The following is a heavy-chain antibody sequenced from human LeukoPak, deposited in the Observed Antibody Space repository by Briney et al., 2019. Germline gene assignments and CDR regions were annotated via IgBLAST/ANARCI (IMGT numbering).Heavy chain of an antibody. D-gene: IGHD3-3*01. CDR2: IYTSGTT. V-gene: IGHV4-61*02. J-gene: IGHJ4*02. CDR3: ARVQYYDFWSGSDY. CDR1: GGSISSGSYY. Sequence: PSETLSLTCTVSGGSISSGSYYWTWIRQPAGKGLEWIGRIYTSGTTNYNPSLKSRVTISVDTSKNQFSLKLNSVTAADTAVYYCARVQYYDFWSGSDYWGQGTLVTVSS.